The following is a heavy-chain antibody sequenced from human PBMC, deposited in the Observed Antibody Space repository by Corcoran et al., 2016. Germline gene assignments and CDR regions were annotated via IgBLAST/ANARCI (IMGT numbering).Heavy chain of an antibody. CDR2: INSDGSGT. CDR3: VIGAPMDH. J-gene: IGHJ4*02. CDR1: GFTISSSW. Sequence: EVRLVESGGDLVQPGGSLRLSCAASGFTISSSWMYWVRQSPGRGLVWVSRINSDGSGTSYADSVKGRFTVSTDNAKNTLHLQMKRLRVDDTAVYYCVIGAPMDHWGQGTLVTVSS. V-gene: IGHV3-74*01.